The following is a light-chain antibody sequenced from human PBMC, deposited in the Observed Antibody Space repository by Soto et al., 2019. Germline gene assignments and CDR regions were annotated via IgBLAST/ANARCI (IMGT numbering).Light chain of an antibody. CDR2: EVS. Sequence: QSVLTQPASVSGSPGQSITISCTGTSSDVGGYNYVSWYQQHPGKAPKPMIYEVSNRPSGVSNRFSGSKSGNTASLTISGLQAEDGAYYYCSSYTSSSTPCVFGTGTKVTV. V-gene: IGLV2-14*01. J-gene: IGLJ1*01. CDR1: SSDVGGYNY. CDR3: SSYTSSSTPCV.